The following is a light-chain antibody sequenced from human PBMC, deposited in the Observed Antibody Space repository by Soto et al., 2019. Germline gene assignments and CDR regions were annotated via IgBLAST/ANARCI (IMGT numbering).Light chain of an antibody. J-gene: IGLJ1*01. Sequence: QSVLTQAPSASGSPGQSVTISCTGTSSDVGGYDYVSWYQQHPGKAPKLMIYEVTIRPSGVSDRFSGSKSGNTASLTVSGLQAEDEADYYCSSYTGGNPSYVFGTGTKVNV. CDR1: SSDVGGYDY. CDR2: EVT. V-gene: IGLV2-8*01. CDR3: SSYTGGNPSYV.